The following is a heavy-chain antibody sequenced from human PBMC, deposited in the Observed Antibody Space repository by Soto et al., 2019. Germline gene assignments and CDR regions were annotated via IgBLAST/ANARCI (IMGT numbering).Heavy chain of an antibody. Sequence: QVQLQQWGAGLLKPSETLSITCAVYGGSFSGYYWSWIRQPPGKGLEWIGEINHSGSTNYNPSLKSRVTISVDTSKNQFSLKLSSVTAADTAVYYCARGAHILTEPRPPGMDVWGQGTTVTVSS. V-gene: IGHV4-34*01. CDR2: INHSGST. CDR3: ARGAHILTEPRPPGMDV. J-gene: IGHJ6*02. CDR1: GGSFSGYY. D-gene: IGHD3-9*01.